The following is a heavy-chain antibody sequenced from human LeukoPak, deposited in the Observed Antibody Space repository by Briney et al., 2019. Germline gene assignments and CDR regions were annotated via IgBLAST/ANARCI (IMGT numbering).Heavy chain of an antibody. Sequence: SETLSLTCAVYGGSFSGYYWSWIRQPPGKGLEWIGEINHSGSTNYNPSLKSRVTISVDTSKNQFSLQLNSVTPEDTAVYYCARDVGYGDYRPQALKQDDAFDIWGQGTMVTVSS. J-gene: IGHJ3*02. CDR2: INHSGST. CDR3: ARDVGYGDYRPQALKQDDAFDI. D-gene: IGHD4-17*01. V-gene: IGHV4-34*01. CDR1: GGSFSGYY.